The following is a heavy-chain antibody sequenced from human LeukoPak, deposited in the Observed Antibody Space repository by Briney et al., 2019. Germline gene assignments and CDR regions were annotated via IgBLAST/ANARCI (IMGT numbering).Heavy chain of an antibody. J-gene: IGHJ4*02. CDR2: IIPIFGTA. CDR1: GGTFSSYA. Sequence: SVKVSRKASGGTFSSYAISWVRQAPGQGLEWMGGIIPIFGTANYAQKFQGRVTITADESTSTAYMELSSLRSEDTAVYYCARSLAYCGGDCYSDVYYWGQGTLVTVSS. V-gene: IGHV1-69*13. CDR3: ARSLAYCGGDCYSDVYY. D-gene: IGHD2-21*02.